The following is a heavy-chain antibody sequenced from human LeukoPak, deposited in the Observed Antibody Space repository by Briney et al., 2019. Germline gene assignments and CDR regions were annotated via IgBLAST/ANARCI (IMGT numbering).Heavy chain of an antibody. CDR1: GGSISSGSYY. Sequence: SETLSLTCTVSGGSISSGSYYWSWIRQPAGKGLEWIGRIYTSGSTNYNPSLKSRVTISVDTSKNQFSLKLSSVTAADTAVYYCAREDDSGYEKTFDYWGQGTLVTVSS. CDR2: IYTSGST. V-gene: IGHV4-61*02. J-gene: IGHJ4*02. CDR3: AREDDSGYEKTFDY. D-gene: IGHD5-12*01.